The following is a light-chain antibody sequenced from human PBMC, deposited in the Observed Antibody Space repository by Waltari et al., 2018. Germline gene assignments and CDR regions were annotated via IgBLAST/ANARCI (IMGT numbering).Light chain of an antibody. V-gene: IGKV1-5*03. CDR3: QQYSSYNS. CDR1: QSISSW. CDR2: RAS. J-gene: IGKJ2*03. Sequence: DIQMTQSPSTLSASVGERVTITCRASQSISSWLAWYQQKPGKAPNLLISRASSLESGVQSRFSGSGSGTEFSLTISSLQPDDFATYYCQQYSSYNSFGQGTKLEI.